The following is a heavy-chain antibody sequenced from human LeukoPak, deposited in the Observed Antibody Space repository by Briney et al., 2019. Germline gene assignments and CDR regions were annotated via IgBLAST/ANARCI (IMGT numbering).Heavy chain of an antibody. CDR1: GFTFSNYW. CDR2: INSDGSGT. V-gene: IGHV3-74*01. D-gene: IGHD2-15*01. J-gene: IGHJ4*02. Sequence: GCLRLSCAASGFTFSNYWMHWVRQAPGKGLVWVSRINSDGSGTGYADSVKGRFTISRDNAKNTLYLQMNSLRAEDTAVYYCAGRSAGNLEYWGQGTLVSVSS. CDR3: AGRSAGNLEY.